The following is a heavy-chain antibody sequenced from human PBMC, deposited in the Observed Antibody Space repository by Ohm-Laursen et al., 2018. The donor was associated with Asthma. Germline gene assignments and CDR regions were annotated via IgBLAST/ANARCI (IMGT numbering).Heavy chain of an antibody. CDR1: GFTFSSYC. V-gene: IGHV3-74*01. CDR2: INSDGSST. D-gene: IGHD5-24*01. Sequence: SLRLSCAASGFTFSSYCMHWVRQAPGKGLVWVSRINSDGSSTSYADSVKGRFTISRGDAENTLYLQMNSLRADDSAVYYCARGSLEGLQWGQGTLVTVSS. J-gene: IGHJ4*02. CDR3: ARGSLEGLQ.